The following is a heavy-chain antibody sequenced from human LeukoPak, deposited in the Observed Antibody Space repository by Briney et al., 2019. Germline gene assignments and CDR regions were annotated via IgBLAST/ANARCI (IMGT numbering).Heavy chain of an antibody. Sequence: PGGSLRLSCAASGFTFSPYSMNWVRQAPGKGLVWVSRINGDGAITSYADSVKGRFIISRDNAKDTLSLVMNSLRADDTAVYYCARDRYNQYGMDVWGLGTTVTVSS. J-gene: IGHJ6*02. V-gene: IGHV3-74*01. D-gene: IGHD1-1*01. CDR3: ARDRYNQYGMDV. CDR1: GFTFSPYS. CDR2: INGDGAIT.